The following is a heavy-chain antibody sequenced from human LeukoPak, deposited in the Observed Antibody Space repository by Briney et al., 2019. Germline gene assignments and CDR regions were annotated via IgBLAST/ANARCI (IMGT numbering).Heavy chain of an antibody. CDR3: ARLDSSGYQNYWYFDL. CDR2: IYPGDSDT. V-gene: IGHV5-51*01. CDR1: GYSFTSYW. D-gene: IGHD3-22*01. Sequence: GESLKISCKGSGYSFTSYWIGWVRQMPGKGLEWMGIIYPGDSDTRYSPSFQGQVTISADKSISTAYLQWSSLKASDTAMYYCARLDSSGYQNYWYFDLWGRGTLVTVSS. J-gene: IGHJ2*01.